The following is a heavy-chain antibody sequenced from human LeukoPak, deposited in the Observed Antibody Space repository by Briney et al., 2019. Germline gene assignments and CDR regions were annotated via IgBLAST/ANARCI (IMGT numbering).Heavy chain of an antibody. Sequence: GGSLRLSCAASGFTFSSYAMSWVRQAPGKGLEWVSAISGSGGSTYYADSVKGRFTISRDNSKNTLYLQMNSLRAEDTAVYYCARDESDGYYYYMDVWGKGTTVTVSS. CDR3: ARDESDGYYYYMDV. CDR1: GFTFSSYA. CDR2: ISGSGGST. V-gene: IGHV3-23*01. J-gene: IGHJ6*03. D-gene: IGHD2-21*01.